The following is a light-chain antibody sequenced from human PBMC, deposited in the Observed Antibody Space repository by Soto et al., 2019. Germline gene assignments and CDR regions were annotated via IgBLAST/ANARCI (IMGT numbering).Light chain of an antibody. CDR2: GAS. V-gene: IGKV3D-15*01. CDR1: QSVSSN. J-gene: IGKJ4*01. CDR3: QQYNNSPLN. Sequence: EIVMTQSPATLSVSPGERATLSCRASQSVSSNLAWYQQKPGQAPRLLIYGASTRATRIPARFSGCGSGTEFTLTISSLQSEDFAFYYCQQYNNSPLNFGGGTKVEVK.